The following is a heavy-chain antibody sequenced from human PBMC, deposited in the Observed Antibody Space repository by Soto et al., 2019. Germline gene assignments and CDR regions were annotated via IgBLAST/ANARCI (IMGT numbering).Heavy chain of an antibody. Sequence: QVQLVQSGAEVKKPGASVKVSCKASGYTFTSYGVSWVRQAPGQGLEWMGWSRGYNGNTNYAQKLQGRGTMTTDTSTSTAYMELRSLRSDDTAVYYCARAGKYYYGSGSPYYYGMDVWGQGITVTVSS. CDR3: ARAGKYYYGSGSPYYYGMDV. D-gene: IGHD3-10*01. V-gene: IGHV1-18*04. CDR1: GYTFTSYG. CDR2: SRGYNGNT. J-gene: IGHJ6*02.